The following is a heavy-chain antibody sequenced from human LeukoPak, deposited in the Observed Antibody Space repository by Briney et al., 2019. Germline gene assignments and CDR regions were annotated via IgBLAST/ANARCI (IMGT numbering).Heavy chain of an antibody. Sequence: ASVKVSCKASGYTFTSYGISWVRQAPGQGLEWMGWISAYNGNTNYAQKLQGRVTMTTDTSTSTAYMELRSLRSDDTAVYYCARDRRLSHSAGHYSGYSFNYWGREPWSPSPQ. J-gene: IGHJ4*02. CDR1: GYTFTSYG. CDR2: ISAYNGNT. D-gene: IGHD5-12*01. V-gene: IGHV1-18*01. CDR3: ARDRRLSHSAGHYSGYSFNY.